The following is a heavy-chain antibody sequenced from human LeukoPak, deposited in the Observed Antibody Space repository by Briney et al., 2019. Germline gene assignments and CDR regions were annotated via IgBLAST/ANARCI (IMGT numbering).Heavy chain of an antibody. CDR2: INGNGGSI. CDR1: GHLYRSLS. V-gene: IGHV3-23*01. J-gene: IGHJ4*02. CDR3: ARGSWAVGMGGSLGGYCFVH. D-gene: IGHD2-15*01. Sequence: GGSLRLSCAFSGHLYRSLSRRGVSQAPGKGLEWVSTINGNGGSIYSADSVQGRFTISRDNSKNTLYLQMKSLRVEDTAVYYCARGSWAVGMGGSLGGYCFVHWGQGTLVPVSS.